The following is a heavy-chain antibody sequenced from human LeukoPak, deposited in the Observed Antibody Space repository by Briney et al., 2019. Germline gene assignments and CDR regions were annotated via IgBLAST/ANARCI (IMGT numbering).Heavy chain of an antibody. V-gene: IGHV1-8*01. J-gene: IGHJ6*02. CDR1: GYTFTSYD. Sequence: GASVKVSCKASGYTFTSYDINWVRQATGQGLGWMGWMNPNSGNAGYAQNFQGRVTMTRNTSINTAYMELSSLRSEDTAVYYCARSYGYTYYYYGLDVWGQGTTVTVSS. CDR3: ARSYGYTYYYYGLDV. CDR2: MNPNSGNA. D-gene: IGHD5-18*01.